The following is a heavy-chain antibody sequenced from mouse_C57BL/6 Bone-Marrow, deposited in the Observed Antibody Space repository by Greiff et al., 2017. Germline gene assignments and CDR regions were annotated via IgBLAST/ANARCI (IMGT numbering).Heavy chain of an antibody. V-gene: IGHV1-64*01. CDR1: GYTFTSYW. D-gene: IGHD2-2*01. Sequence: VQLQQPGAELVKPGASVKLSCKASGYTFTSYWMHWVKQRPGQGLEWIGMIHPNSGSTNYNEKFKSKATLTVDKASSTAYMQLSSLTSEYSAVYYCARDYYGYYFDVWGTGTTVTVSS. J-gene: IGHJ1*03. CDR3: ARDYYGYYFDV. CDR2: IHPNSGST.